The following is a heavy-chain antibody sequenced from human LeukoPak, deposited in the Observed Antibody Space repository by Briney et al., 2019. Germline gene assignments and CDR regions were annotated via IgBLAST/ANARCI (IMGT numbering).Heavy chain of an antibody. CDR1: GGSFSGYY. CDR2: INHSGST. D-gene: IGHD5-18*01. CDR3: ARYSHVDTAMVPVFAFDI. V-gene: IGHV4-34*01. J-gene: IGHJ3*02. Sequence: PSETLSLTCAVYGGSFSGYYGSWIRQPPGKGLEWIGEINHSGSTNYNPSLKSRVTISVDTSKNQFSLKLSSVTAADTAVYYCARYSHVDTAMVPVFAFDIWGQGTMVTVSS.